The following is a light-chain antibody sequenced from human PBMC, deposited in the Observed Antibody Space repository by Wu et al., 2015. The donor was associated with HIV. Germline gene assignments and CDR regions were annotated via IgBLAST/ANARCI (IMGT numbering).Light chain of an antibody. CDR1: QDISTY. V-gene: IGKV1-13*02. Sequence: AIQLTQSPSSLSASIGDRVNITCRASQDISTYLAWYQQTPGKAPRVLIYDASTLQSGVSSRFSGSGSGADFTLTISGLQREDFAVYFCQQLNSFPLTFGQGHDWKL. J-gene: IGKJ5*01. CDR3: QQLNSFPLT. CDR2: DAS.